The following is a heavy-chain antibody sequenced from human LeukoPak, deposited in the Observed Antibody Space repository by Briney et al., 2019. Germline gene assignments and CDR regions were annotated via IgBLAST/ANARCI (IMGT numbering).Heavy chain of an antibody. J-gene: IGHJ1*01. CDR2: ISLDGSKK. CDR1: GFTFSAYG. V-gene: IGHV3-30*18. Sequence: GGSQRLSCAASGFTFSAYGMHWVRQAPGKGLEWVAVISLDGSKKYYTDSVKGRFTISRDNSKNTLFLQMNSLRAEDTAVYYCAKDQYYDILTGYYTDAEYFQHWGQGTLVTVSS. CDR3: AKDQYYDILTGYYTDAEYFQH. D-gene: IGHD3-9*01.